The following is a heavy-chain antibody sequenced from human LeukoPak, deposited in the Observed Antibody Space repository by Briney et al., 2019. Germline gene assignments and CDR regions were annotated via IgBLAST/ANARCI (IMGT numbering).Heavy chain of an antibody. CDR2: INHSGST. CDR3: ARYVVVVVAPTEGGYYFDY. V-gene: IGHV4-34*01. D-gene: IGHD2-15*01. Sequence: PSETLSLTCAVYGGSFSGCYWSWIRQPPGKGLEWIGEINHSGSTNYNPSLKSRVTISVDTSKNQFSLKLSSVTAADTAVYYCARYVVVVVAPTEGGYYFDYWGQGTLVTVSS. CDR1: GGSFSGCY. J-gene: IGHJ4*02.